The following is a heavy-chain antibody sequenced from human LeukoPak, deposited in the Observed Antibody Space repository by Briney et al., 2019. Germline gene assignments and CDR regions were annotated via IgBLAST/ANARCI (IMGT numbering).Heavy chain of an antibody. V-gene: IGHV1-69*01. J-gene: IGHJ3*02. CDR1: GGTFSSYA. CDR3: ARDRQLDPTEDAFDI. Sequence: SVKVSCKASGGTFSSYAISWVRQAPGQGLEWMGGIIPIFGTANYAQKFQGRVTIPADESTSTAYMELSSLRSEDTAVYYCARDRQLDPTEDAFDIWGQGTMVTVSS. CDR2: IIPIFGTA. D-gene: IGHD1-1*01.